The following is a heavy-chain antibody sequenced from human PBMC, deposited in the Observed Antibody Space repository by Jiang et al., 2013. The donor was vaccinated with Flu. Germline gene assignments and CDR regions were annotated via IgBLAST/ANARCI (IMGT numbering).Heavy chain of an antibody. CDR3: ARSYYDILTGYAFDI. CDR1: GGSISSYY. V-gene: IGHV4-59*13. Sequence: LLKPSETLSLTCTVSGGSISSYYWSWIRQPPGKGLEWIGYIYYSGSTNYNPSLKSRVTISVDTSKNQFSLKLSSVTAADTAVYYCARSYYDILTGYAFDIWGQGTMVTVSS. J-gene: IGHJ3*02. CDR2: IYYSGST. D-gene: IGHD3-9*01.